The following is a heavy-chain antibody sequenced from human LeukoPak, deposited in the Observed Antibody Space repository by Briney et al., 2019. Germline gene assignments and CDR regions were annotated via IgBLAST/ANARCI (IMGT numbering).Heavy chain of an antibody. CDR3: GKTTTGYSSGRYPGWPVDY. D-gene: IGHD6-19*01. CDR2: IFGSGGSA. J-gene: IGHJ4*02. Sequence: GGSLRLSCAASGFTFNSYGMYCVREAPGKGLEWVSGIFGSGGSAHYADSVRGRFTISRDNSKNTVYLQMDSLRVEDTAVYYCGKTTTGYSSGRYPGWPVDYWGQGTLVTVSS. V-gene: IGHV3-23*01. CDR1: GFTFNSYG.